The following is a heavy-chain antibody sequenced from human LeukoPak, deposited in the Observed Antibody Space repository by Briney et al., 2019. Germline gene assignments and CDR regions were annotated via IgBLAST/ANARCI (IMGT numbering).Heavy chain of an antibody. D-gene: IGHD4-23*01. CDR3: AKGGSDGGNSDY. V-gene: IGHV3-23*01. Sequence: GGSLRLSCAASGFTFSSYAMTWVRQAPGKGLEWVSTISGSGVSTDYANSVKGWFTISRDNSKNTLYLQMNSLRAEDTAVYYCAKGGSDGGNSDYWGQGTLVTVSS. CDR2: ISGSGVST. J-gene: IGHJ4*02. CDR1: GFTFSSYA.